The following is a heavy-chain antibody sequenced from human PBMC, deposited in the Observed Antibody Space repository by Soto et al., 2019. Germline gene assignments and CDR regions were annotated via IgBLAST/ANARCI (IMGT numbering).Heavy chain of an antibody. J-gene: IGHJ5*02. CDR2: ISTYSGDT. CDR1: GYTFFTYD. D-gene: IGHD5-12*01. V-gene: IGHV1-18*01. Sequence: QVHLVQSGVEVKTPGASVKVSCQASGYTFFTYDISWVRQAPGQGLEWMGWISTYSGDTKYAQKFQGRVTMTTDTSTTTAYMELRSLRSDDTAVYYCARHHDPTTSENWCDPWGQGTLVTVSS. CDR3: ARHHDPTTSENWCDP.